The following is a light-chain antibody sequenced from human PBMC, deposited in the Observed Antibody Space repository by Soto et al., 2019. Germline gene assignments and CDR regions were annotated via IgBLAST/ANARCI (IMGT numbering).Light chain of an antibody. CDR2: GAS. CDR3: QQYGTSPNT. CDR1: QSVRSSY. Sequence: EIVLTQSPGTLSLSPGERATLSCRASQSVRSSYLAWYQQKPGQAPRLLIYGASTRATGIPDRFSGRGSGTDFTLTISRLEPEDFVVYYCQQYGTSPNTFGQGTKLEI. J-gene: IGKJ2*01. V-gene: IGKV3-20*01.